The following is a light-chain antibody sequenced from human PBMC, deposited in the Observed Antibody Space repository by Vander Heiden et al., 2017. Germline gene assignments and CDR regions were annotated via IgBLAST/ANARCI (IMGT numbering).Light chain of an antibody. CDR1: QSVSSN. CDR3: QQYNNWPPLT. J-gene: IGKJ4*01. CDR2: GAS. Sequence: EIVMTQSPATLSVSPGERATLSCRASQSVSSNLAWYQQKPGQAPRLLIYGASTRATGIPARFSGSGSGTEFTLTISSLQSEDFAVYSCQQYNNWPPLTFGGGTKVAIK. V-gene: IGKV3-15*01.